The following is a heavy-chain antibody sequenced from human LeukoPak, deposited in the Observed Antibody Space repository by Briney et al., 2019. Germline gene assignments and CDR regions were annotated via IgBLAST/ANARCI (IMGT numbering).Heavy chain of an antibody. Sequence: IGPAGDTYYPGSVKGQFTISTDCAKNSLYLQLNSLRAGDTAVYYCAREYTSGHVDYWGQGTLVTVSS. CDR2: IGPAGDT. CDR3: AREYTSGHVDY. J-gene: IGHJ4*02. D-gene: IGHD2-2*02. V-gene: IGHV3-13*01.